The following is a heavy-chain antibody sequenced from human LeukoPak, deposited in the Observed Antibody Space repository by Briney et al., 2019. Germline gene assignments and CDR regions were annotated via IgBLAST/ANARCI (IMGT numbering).Heavy chain of an antibody. D-gene: IGHD4-17*01. CDR1: GFTFSNYE. CDR2: ITSSGNTI. Sequence: GGSLRLSCAASGFTFSNYEMNWVRQAPGKGLEWVSYITSSGNTIYYANSVKGRFTISRDNAKNSLYLQMNSLRAEDTAVYYCAREFTTTTDYWGQGTLVTVSS. CDR3: AREFTTTTDY. V-gene: IGHV3-48*03. J-gene: IGHJ4*02.